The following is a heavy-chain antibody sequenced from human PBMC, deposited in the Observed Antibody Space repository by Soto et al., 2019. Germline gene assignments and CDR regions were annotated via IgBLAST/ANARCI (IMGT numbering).Heavy chain of an antibody. V-gene: IGHV3-21*01. D-gene: IGHD5-18*01. CDR3: ARDNGYSYGPDYYYYGMDV. J-gene: IGHJ6*02. CDR1: GFTFSSYS. Sequence: EVQLVESGGGLVKPGGSLRLSCAASGFTFSSYSMNWVRQAPGKALEWVSSISSSSSYIYYADSVKGRFTISRDNAKNSLYLQMNSLRAEDTAVYYCARDNGYSYGPDYYYYGMDVWGQGTTVTVSS. CDR2: ISSSSSYI.